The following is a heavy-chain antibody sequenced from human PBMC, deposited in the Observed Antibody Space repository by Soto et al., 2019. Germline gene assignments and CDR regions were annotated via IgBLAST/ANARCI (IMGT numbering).Heavy chain of an antibody. V-gene: IGHV1-18*01. J-gene: IGHJ6*03. CDR2: ISAYNGNT. CDR3: ARVHDFWSGYSLMDV. CDR1: GYTFTSYG. Sequence: ASVKVSCKASGYTFTSYGISWVRQAPGQGLEWMGWISAYNGNTNYAQKLQGRVTMTTETSTSTAYMELRSLRSDDTAVYYCARVHDFWSGYSLMDVWGKGTTVTVSS. D-gene: IGHD3-3*01.